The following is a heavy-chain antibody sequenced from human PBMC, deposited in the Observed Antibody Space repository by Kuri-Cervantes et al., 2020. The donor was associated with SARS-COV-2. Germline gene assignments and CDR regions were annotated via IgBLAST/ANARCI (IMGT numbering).Heavy chain of an antibody. J-gene: IGHJ4*02. CDR3: VKAPEGPDDY. CDR1: GFTFSSYA. Sequence: GESLKISCSASGFTFSSYAMHWVRQAPGKGLEYVSAISSNGGSTYYADSVKGRFTISRDNSKNTLYLQMSSLRAEDTAVYYCVKAPEGPDDYWGQGTRGTGSA. CDR2: ISSNGGST. V-gene: IGHV3-64D*06.